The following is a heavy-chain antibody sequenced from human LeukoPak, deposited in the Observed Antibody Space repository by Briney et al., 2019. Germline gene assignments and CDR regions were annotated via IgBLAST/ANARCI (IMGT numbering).Heavy chain of an antibody. CDR1: GFTFSSYA. D-gene: IGHD1-26*01. V-gene: IGHV3-30-3*01. CDR2: ISYDGSNK. J-gene: IGHJ5*02. Sequence: GRSLRLSCAASGFTFSSYAMHWVRQAPGKGLEWVAVISYDGSNKYYADSVKGRFTISRDNSKNTLYLQMNSLRAVDTAVYYCARDRWELLGWFDPWGQGTLVTVSS. CDR3: ARDRWELLGWFDP.